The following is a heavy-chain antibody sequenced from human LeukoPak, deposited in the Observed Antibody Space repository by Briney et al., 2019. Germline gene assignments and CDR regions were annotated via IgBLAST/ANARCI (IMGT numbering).Heavy chain of an antibody. J-gene: IGHJ5*02. D-gene: IGHD6-19*01. CDR2: ISYDGSNK. V-gene: IGHV3-30-3*01. CDR3: ARDHGSGWYSDWFDP. CDR1: GFTFSSYA. Sequence: GGSLRLSCAASGFTFSSYAVHWVRQAPGKGLEWVAVISYDGSNKYYADSVKGRFTISRDNSKNTLYLQMNSLRAEDTAVYYCARDHGSGWYSDWFDPWGQGTLVTVSS.